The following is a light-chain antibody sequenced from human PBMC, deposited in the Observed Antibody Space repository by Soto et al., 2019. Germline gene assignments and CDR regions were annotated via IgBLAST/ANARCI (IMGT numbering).Light chain of an antibody. CDR2: DAS. V-gene: IGKV1-5*01. CDR3: QQYNSYPWT. CDR1: QSISSW. Sequence: GDRVTITCRASQSISSWLAWYQQKPGKAPKFLIYDASNLQSGAPSRFSGSGSGTEFTLAISSLQPDDFATYYCQQYNSYPWTFGQGTKVDIK. J-gene: IGKJ1*01.